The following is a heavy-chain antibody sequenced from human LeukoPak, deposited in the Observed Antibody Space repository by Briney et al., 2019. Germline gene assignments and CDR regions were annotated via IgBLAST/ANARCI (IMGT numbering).Heavy chain of an antibody. J-gene: IGHJ4*02. CDR1: GFTFSSYA. D-gene: IGHD2-21*02. V-gene: IGHV3-23*01. CDR2: ISSSGGST. CDR3: AKDQHIVVVTAIPGYFDY. Sequence: PGGSLRLSCAASGFTFSSYAMSWVRQAPGKGLEWVSAISSSGGSTYYADSVKGRFTISRDNSKNTLYLQMNSLRAEDTAVYYCAKDQHIVVVTAIPGYFDYWGQGTLVTVSS.